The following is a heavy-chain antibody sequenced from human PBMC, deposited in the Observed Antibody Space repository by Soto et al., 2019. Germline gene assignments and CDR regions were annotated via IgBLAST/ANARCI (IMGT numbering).Heavy chain of an antibody. CDR1: GFTFSSYA. CDR3: ARDRNLAMVPYYYYGMDV. J-gene: IGHJ6*02. D-gene: IGHD5-18*01. V-gene: IGHV3-30-3*01. Sequence: QVQLVESGGGVVQPGRSLRLSCAASGFTFSSYAMHWVRQAPGKGLEWVAVISYDGSNKYYADSVKGRFPISRDNSKNTLYLQMNSLRAEDTAVYYCARDRNLAMVPYYYYGMDVWGQGTTVTVSS. CDR2: ISYDGSNK.